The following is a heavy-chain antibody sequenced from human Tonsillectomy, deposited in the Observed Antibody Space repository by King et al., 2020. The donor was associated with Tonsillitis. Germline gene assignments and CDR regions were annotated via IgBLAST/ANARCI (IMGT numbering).Heavy chain of an antibody. D-gene: IGHD2-2*01. V-gene: IGHV2-70*11. J-gene: IGHJ6*02. CDR1: GFSLSTSGMC. CDR2: IDWDDDK. CDR3: ARIRYSSTVGYYGLDV. Sequence: VTLKESGPALVKPTQTLILTCTFSGFSLSTSGMCVTWIRQPPGKALEWLARIDWDDDKYYSTSLKTRLTISMDTSKNQVVLTMTNMDPVDTATYYCARIRYSSTVGYYGLDVWGQGTTVTVSS.